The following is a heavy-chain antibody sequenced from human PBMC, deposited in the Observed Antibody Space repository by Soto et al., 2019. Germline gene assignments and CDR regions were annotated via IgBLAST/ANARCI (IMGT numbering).Heavy chain of an antibody. CDR1: GGTFSSYA. Sequence: QVQLVQSGAEVKKPGSSVKVSCKASGGTFSSYAISWGRQAPGQGLEWMGGIIPIFGTANYAQKFQGRVSIPADESTSTAYMELSSLRSEDTAVYYCARDQLRENYDFPWGQGTLVTVSS. J-gene: IGHJ5*02. CDR3: ARDQLRENYDFP. CDR2: IIPIFGTA. V-gene: IGHV1-69*01. D-gene: IGHD3-3*01.